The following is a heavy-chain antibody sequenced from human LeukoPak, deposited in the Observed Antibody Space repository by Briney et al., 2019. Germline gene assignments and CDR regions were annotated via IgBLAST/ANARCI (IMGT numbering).Heavy chain of an antibody. J-gene: IGHJ4*02. CDR3: ARGHAYYDSSGYYRTTSGYFDY. CDR1: GFTFCSYW. Sequence: GGALRLSCAASGFTFCSYWVGWGRPAPGEGGGGGANKKQEGRGKYYVDSVKGRFTISRDNAKNSLYLQMNSLRAEDTAVYYCARGHAYYDSSGYYRTTSGYFDYWGQGTLVTVSS. V-gene: IGHV3-7*01. D-gene: IGHD3-22*01. CDR2: KKQEGRGK.